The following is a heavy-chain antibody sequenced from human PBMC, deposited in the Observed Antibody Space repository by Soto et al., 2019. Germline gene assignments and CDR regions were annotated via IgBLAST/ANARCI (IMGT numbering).Heavy chain of an antibody. CDR2: IWYDGSQK. CDR3: ATLAGKNGFDV. Sequence: QVQLVESGGDVFQPGRSLTLSCAASGFTFSSYGMQWVRLAPGKGLEWVAVIWYDGSQKYYVDSVKGRFIVSRDNSKNTLYLQMDSLRGDDTAIYYLATLAGKNGFDVWGQGTVVTVSS. CDR1: GFTFSSYG. J-gene: IGHJ3*01. V-gene: IGHV3-33*03.